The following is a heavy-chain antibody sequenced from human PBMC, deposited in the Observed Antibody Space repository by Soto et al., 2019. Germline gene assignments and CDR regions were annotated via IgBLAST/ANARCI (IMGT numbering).Heavy chain of an antibody. CDR1: GGTFNGYG. CDR3: ARGVSNSGAYYTGPSAYDL. V-gene: IGHV1-69*06. D-gene: IGHD3-10*01. J-gene: IGHJ3*01. CDR2: TVPVFDTS. Sequence: QVQLVQSGAVVKKPGSSVEVSCKASGGTFNGYGISWVRHAPGQGLEWMGGTVPVFDTSKYAPRLQGRVTITADKSMSTAYMELSSVRSEDTAIYFCARGVSNSGAYYTGPSAYDLWGQGTLVIVSS.